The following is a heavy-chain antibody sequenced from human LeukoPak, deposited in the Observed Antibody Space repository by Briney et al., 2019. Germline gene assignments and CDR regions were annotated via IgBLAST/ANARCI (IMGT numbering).Heavy chain of an antibody. J-gene: IGHJ3*02. V-gene: IGHV3-53*01. D-gene: IGHD2-21*01. CDR2: LYSGGDT. CDR3: ARYIPSCGGNCNDGFDI. CDR1: GFTVSSNY. Sequence: GGSLRLSCAASGFTVSSNYMTWVRQAPGKGLEWVSVLYSGGDTYYADSVKGRFTISRDNSKSTLYLQLNTLRAEDTAVYYCARYIPSCGGNCNDGFDIWGQGTMVTVSS.